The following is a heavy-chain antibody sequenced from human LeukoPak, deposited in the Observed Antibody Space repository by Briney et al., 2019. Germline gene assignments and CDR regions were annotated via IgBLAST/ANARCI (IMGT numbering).Heavy chain of an antibody. V-gene: IGHV1-8*01. CDR2: MNPNSGNT. CDR3: ARGGGDYDFWSGYYYLDY. D-gene: IGHD3-3*01. CDR1: GYTFTSYD. J-gene: IGHJ4*02. Sequence: EASVKVSCKASGYTFTSYDINWVRQATGQGLEWMGWMNPNSGNTGYAQKFQGRVTMTRNTSIRTAYMELSSLRSEDTAVYYCARGGGDYDFWSGYYYLDYWGQGTLVTVSS.